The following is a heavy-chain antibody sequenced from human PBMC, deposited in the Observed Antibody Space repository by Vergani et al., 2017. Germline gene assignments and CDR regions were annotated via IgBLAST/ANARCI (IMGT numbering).Heavy chain of an antibody. CDR2: IYHSGST. CDR1: GYSISSGYY. Sequence: QVQLQESGPGLVKPSETLSLTCAVSGYSISSGYYWGWIRQPPGKGLEWIGSIYHSGSTYYNPSLKSRVTISVDTSKNQFSLKLSSVTAADTAVYYCARDDYGGYSDYWGQGILVTVSS. CDR3: ARDDYGGYSDY. V-gene: IGHV4-38-2*02. D-gene: IGHD4-23*01. J-gene: IGHJ4*02.